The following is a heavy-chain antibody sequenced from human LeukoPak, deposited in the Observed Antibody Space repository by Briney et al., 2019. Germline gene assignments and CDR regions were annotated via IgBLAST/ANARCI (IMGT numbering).Heavy chain of an antibody. D-gene: IGHD3-22*01. CDR1: GFTFSSYW. CDR2: IKKDGSEK. Sequence: GGSLRLSCAASGFTFSSYWMSWVRQAPGKGLEWVANIKKDGSEKNYVDSAKGRFTISRGNAKNSLDLQMNSLRAEDTAVYYCARDVVVVPLYWGRGTLVTVSS. J-gene: IGHJ4*02. CDR3: ARDVVVVPLY. V-gene: IGHV3-7*04.